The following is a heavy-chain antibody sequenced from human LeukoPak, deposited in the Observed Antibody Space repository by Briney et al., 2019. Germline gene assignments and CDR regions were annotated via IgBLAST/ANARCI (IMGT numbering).Heavy chain of an antibody. CDR2: IRYDGSNK. CDR1: GFTFSSYG. V-gene: IGHV3-30*02. D-gene: IGHD2-15*01. J-gene: IGHJ4*02. Sequence: PGGSLRLSCAASGFTFSSYGMHWVRQAPGKGLEWVAFIRYDGSNKFYADSVKGRFTISRDNSKNTLYLQMNSLRAEDTAVYYCAKPPRYCSGGSCYVGGNYFDYWGQGTLVTVSS. CDR3: AKPPRYCSGGSCYVGGNYFDY.